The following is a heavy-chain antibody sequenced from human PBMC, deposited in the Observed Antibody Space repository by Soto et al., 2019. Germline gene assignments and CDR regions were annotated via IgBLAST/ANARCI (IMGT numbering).Heavy chain of an antibody. CDR3: ARGRYSSSWFYFDY. CDR2: IYHTGST. J-gene: IGHJ4*02. Sequence: QVQLQESGPRLVKPSETLSLTCTVSGGSITSYFWNWIRQPPGKGLEWIGYIYHTGSTNYNPSFKSRISTSADTSTNQFSLTVTSVTAADTAVYYCARGRYSSSWFYFDYWGQGILVTVSS. D-gene: IGHD6-13*01. V-gene: IGHV4-59*01. CDR1: GGSITSYF.